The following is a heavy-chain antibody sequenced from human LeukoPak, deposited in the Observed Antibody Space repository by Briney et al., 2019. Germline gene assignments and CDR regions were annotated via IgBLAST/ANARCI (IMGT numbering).Heavy chain of an antibody. V-gene: IGHV3-74*01. Sequence: GGSLRLSCAASGSTFSSYWMHWVRQAPGKGLVWVSRINSDGSSTSYADSVKGRFTISRDNAKNTLYLQMNSLRAEDTAVYYCARANWGWVGYFDYWGQGTLVTVSS. CDR2: INSDGSST. CDR1: GSTFSSYW. CDR3: ARANWGWVGYFDY. J-gene: IGHJ4*02. D-gene: IGHD7-27*01.